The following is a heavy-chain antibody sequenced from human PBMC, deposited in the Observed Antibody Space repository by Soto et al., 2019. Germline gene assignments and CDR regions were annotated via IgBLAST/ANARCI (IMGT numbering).Heavy chain of an antibody. V-gene: IGHV3-48*03. J-gene: IGHJ4*02. CDR3: ARDSRGGAARRPTFYY. D-gene: IGHD6-6*01. CDR2: IGRSGETI. Sequence: PGGSLRLSCVGSGFTFSSFEMNWVRQTPGKGLEWLSYIGRSGETIYYADSVKGRFTISRDNAKSSLFLQMTGLRDEDTGTYYCARDSRGGAARRPTFYYWGRGTLVTVSS. CDR1: GFTFSSFE.